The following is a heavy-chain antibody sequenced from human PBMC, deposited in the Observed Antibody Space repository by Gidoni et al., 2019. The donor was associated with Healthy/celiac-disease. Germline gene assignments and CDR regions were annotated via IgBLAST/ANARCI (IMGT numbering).Heavy chain of an antibody. CDR3: AKVPWLVGGWFDP. CDR2: ISGSGTGT. J-gene: IGHJ5*02. V-gene: IGHV3-23*01. Sequence: EVPLLESGGGLVQPGGSLGLSCAASGFTFSAYAMTWVRQAPGKGLGWVSGISGSGTGTYYADSVKGRFTISRDNAKNTLYLQMNSLRAEDTAIYYCAKVPWLVGGWFDPWGQGTLVTVSS. D-gene: IGHD6-19*01. CDR1: GFTFSAYA.